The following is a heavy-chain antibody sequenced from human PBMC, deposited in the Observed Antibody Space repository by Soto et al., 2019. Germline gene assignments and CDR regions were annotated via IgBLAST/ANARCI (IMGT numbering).Heavy chain of an antibody. CDR3: ARALSTPAIDW. Sequence: GGSLRLSSAASGFILSSYWMNWVRQAPGKGLEWVANINQDGSQKSFVDSVKGRFTISRDNAKNSLYLQMNSLGAEDTAVYFCARALSTPAIDWSGQGPLVTLSS. CDR2: INQDGSQK. CDR1: GFILSSYW. D-gene: IGHD2-15*01. J-gene: IGHJ4*02. V-gene: IGHV3-7*03.